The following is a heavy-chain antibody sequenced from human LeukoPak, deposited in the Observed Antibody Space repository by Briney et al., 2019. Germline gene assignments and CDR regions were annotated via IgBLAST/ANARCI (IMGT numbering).Heavy chain of an antibody. V-gene: IGHV4-4*02. D-gene: IGHD2-15*01. CDR2: IYYSGST. J-gene: IGHJ6*02. Sequence: SETLSLTCAVSGGSISSSNWWSWVRQPPGKGLEWIGSIYYSGSTYYNPSLKSRVTISVDTSKNQFSLKLSSVTAADTAVYYCARGSGGPYYYYYGMDVWGQGTTVTVSS. CDR3: ARGSGGPYYYYYGMDV. CDR1: GGSISSSNW.